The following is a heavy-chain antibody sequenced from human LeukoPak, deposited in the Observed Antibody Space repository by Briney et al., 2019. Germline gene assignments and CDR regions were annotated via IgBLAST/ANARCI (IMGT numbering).Heavy chain of an antibody. CDR2: ISYDGSNK. Sequence: GGSLRLSCAASGFTFSSYPMHWVRQAPGKGLEWVSLISYDGSNKYYADSVKGQFTTSRDNSKNMFYVQINSLRPEDTAVYFCARGFPYDDTTEGYYYLMDVWGQGTTVTVSS. J-gene: IGHJ6*02. V-gene: IGHV3-30-3*01. CDR3: ARGFPYDDTTEGYYYLMDV. D-gene: IGHD4-17*01. CDR1: GFTFSSYP.